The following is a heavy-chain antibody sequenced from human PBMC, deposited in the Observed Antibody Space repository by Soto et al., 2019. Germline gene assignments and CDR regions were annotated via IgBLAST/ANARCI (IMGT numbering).Heavy chain of an antibody. D-gene: IGHD5-18*01. CDR3: ASSRGYSYGYTFDP. Sequence: GGPLRLGGSASGFTYSDYYMHWIRQAPGEGLEWVSYISSNGSTIYDADSVKGRFTISRDNAKNSLYLQMNSLRAEDTAVYYCASSRGYSYGYTFDPWGQGTLVTGSS. CDR1: GFTYSDYY. V-gene: IGHV3-11*01. CDR2: ISSNGSTI. J-gene: IGHJ5*02.